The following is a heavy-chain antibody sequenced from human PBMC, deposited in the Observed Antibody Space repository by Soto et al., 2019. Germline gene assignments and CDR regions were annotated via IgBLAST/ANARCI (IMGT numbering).Heavy chain of an antibody. CDR2: IIPIFGTA. CDR1: GGTFSSYA. CDR3: ARDGAAAGPFDS. J-gene: IGHJ4*02. V-gene: IGHV1-69*13. D-gene: IGHD6-13*01. Sequence: ASVKVSCKASGGTFSSYAISWVRQAPGQGLEWKGGIIPIFGTANYAQKIQGRVTITADESTSTAYMELSSLRSEDTAVYYCARDGAAAGPFDSWGQGTLVTVS.